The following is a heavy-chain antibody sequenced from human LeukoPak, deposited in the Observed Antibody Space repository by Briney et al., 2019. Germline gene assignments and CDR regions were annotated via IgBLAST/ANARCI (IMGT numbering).Heavy chain of an antibody. D-gene: IGHD6-19*01. V-gene: IGHV4-39*01. CDR3: ARHASVDGNWPRPLDY. Sequence: SETLSLTCTVSGGSISSSPYYWGWIRQPPGKGLEWIGNIYYSGSTYYNPSLKTRVTISVDTSKNQFSLELTSVTAADTAVYYCARHASVDGNWPRPLDYWGQGSLVTVSS. CDR2: IYYSGST. J-gene: IGHJ4*02. CDR1: GGSISSSPYY.